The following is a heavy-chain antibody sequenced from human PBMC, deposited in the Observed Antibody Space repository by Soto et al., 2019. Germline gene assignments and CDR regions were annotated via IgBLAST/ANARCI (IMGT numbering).Heavy chain of an antibody. CDR1: GFTFSSYG. V-gene: IGHV3-33*06. Sequence: GGSLRLSCAASGFTFSSYGMHWVRQAPGKGLEWVAVIWYDGSNKYYADSVKGRFTISRDNSKNTLYLQMNSLRAEDTAVYYCAKDLSPSSEDYYGYFDYWGQGALVTVSS. CDR2: IWYDGSNK. D-gene: IGHD3-10*01. J-gene: IGHJ4*02. CDR3: AKDLSPSSEDYYGYFDY.